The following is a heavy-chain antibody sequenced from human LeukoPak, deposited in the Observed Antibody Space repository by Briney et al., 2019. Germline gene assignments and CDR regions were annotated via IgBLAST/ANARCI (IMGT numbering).Heavy chain of an antibody. D-gene: IGHD2-15*01. CDR1: GYTFTSYG. CDR2: ISAYNGDT. J-gene: IGHJ4*02. Sequence: ASVKVSCKASGYTFTSYGISWVRQAPGQGLEWMGWISAYNGDTDYAQKLQGRVTMTTDTSTSTAYMELRSLRSDDTAVYDCARGYCSGGSCSSFDYWGQGTLVTVSS. V-gene: IGHV1-18*01. CDR3: ARGYCSGGSCSSFDY.